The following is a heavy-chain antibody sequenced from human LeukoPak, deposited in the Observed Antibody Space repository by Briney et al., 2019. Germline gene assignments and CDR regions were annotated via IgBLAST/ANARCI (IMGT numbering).Heavy chain of an antibody. V-gene: IGHV4-39*01. J-gene: IGHJ6*03. D-gene: IGHD5-18*01. CDR2: IYYSGST. CDR1: GGSISSSSYY. Sequence: KSSETLSLTCTVSGGSISSSSYYWGWIRQPPGKGLEWIGSIYYSGSTYYNPSLKSRVTISVDTSKNQFSLKLSSVTAADTAVYYCARGGYSYGYGPYYYYMDVWGKGTTVTVSS. CDR3: ARGGYSYGYGPYYYYMDV.